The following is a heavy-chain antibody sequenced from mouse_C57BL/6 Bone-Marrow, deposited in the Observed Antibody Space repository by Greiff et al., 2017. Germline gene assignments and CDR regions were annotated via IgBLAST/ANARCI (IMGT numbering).Heavy chain of an antibody. D-gene: IGHD4-1*01. CDR1: GYTFTSYW. CDR3: ALTGTPFAY. CDR2: IDPSDSYT. Sequence: VQLQQSGAELVMPGASVTLSCKASGYTFTSYWMHWVKQRPGQGLEWIGEIDPSDSYTNYNPKFKGKSTLTVDKSSSTAYMHLSSLTSEDSAVYYCALTGTPFAYWGQGTLVTVSA. J-gene: IGHJ3*01. V-gene: IGHV1-69*01.